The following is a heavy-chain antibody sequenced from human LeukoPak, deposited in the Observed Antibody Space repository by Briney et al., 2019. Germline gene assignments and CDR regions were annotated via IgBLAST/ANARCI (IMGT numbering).Heavy chain of an antibody. CDR1: GLIFSNYA. V-gene: IGHV3-23*01. J-gene: IGHJ6*03. CDR2: IIGSGGST. CDR3: AKDPVWNPSYYSYYMDV. Sequence: PGGSLRLSCAASGLIFSNYAMSWVRQAPGKGLEWVSTIIGSGGSTYYADSVSGRFTISRDNTKNTLFLQMNSLRAEDTAVYYCAKDPVWNPSYYSYYMDVWGKGTTVTVSS. D-gene: IGHD1-1*01.